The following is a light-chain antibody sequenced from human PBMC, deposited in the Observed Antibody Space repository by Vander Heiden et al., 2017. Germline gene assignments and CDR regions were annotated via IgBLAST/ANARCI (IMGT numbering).Light chain of an antibody. CDR3: QSYDSSLSGYV. CDR1: SSNIGAGYD. Sequence: GQRVTISCTGSSSNIGAGYDVHWYQQLPGTAPKLLIYGNSNRPSGVPDRFSGSKSGTSASLAITGLQAEDEADYYCQSYDSSLSGYVFGTGTKLNVL. V-gene: IGLV1-40*01. CDR2: GNS. J-gene: IGLJ1*01.